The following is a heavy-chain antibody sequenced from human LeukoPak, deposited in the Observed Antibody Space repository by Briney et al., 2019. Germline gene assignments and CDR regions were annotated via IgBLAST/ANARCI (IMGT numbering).Heavy chain of an antibody. V-gene: IGHV1-2*02. CDR2: INPNSGGT. CDR3: ARGDYGSGSHYSPNSYHMDV. CDR1: GYTFSGYY. D-gene: IGHD3-10*01. Sequence: GASVKVSCKASGYTFSGYYIHWVRQAPGQGLEWMGWINPNSGGTKYAQKFQGRVTMTRDTSISTSYMELSRLRSDDTAVYYCARGDYGSGSHYSPNSYHMDVWGKGTTVTVSS. J-gene: IGHJ6*03.